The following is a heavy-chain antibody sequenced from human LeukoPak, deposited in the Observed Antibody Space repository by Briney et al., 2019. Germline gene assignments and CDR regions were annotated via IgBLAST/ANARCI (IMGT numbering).Heavy chain of an antibody. CDR3: AKDEATYCSSTSCYLSDI. CDR1: GFTFSSYW. CDR2: INSDGSST. V-gene: IGHV3-74*01. J-gene: IGHJ3*02. D-gene: IGHD2-2*01. Sequence: GGSLRLSCAASGFTFSSYWMHWVRQAPGKGLVWVSRINSDGSSTSYADSVKGRFTISRDNSKNTLYLQMNSLRAEDTAVYYCAKDEATYCSSTSCYLSDIWGQGTMVTVSS.